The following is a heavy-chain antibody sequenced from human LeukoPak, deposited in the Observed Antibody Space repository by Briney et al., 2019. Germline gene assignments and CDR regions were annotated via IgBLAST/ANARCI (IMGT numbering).Heavy chain of an antibody. D-gene: IGHD2-2*01. V-gene: IGHV3-30*02. CDR3: AKPGCSSTSCYV. CDR2: IRYDGSNK. Sequence: PGGSLRLSCGASGFTFNNYGMLWVRQAPGKGLEWVAFIRYDGSNKYYADSVKGRFTISRDNSKNTLYLQMNSLRAEDTAVYYCAKPGCSSTSCYVWGQGTLVTVSS. CDR1: GFTFNNYG. J-gene: IGHJ4*02.